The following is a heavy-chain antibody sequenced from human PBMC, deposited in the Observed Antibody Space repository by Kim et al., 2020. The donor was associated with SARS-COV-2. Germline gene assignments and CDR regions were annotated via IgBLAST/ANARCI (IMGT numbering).Heavy chain of an antibody. V-gene: IGHV4-34*01. CDR3: ARGMRKITMIVVVFTSDSVSFDG. Sequence: SETLSLTCAVYGGSFSDYYWTWIRQSPGRGLEWIGEINHGGRTNYNPSLKSRVTMSVDTSKNQFSLRLTSVTAADTAVYFCARGMRKITMIVVVFTSDSVSFDGWAQGTPVTVSS. D-gene: IGHD3-22*01. CDR2: INHGGRT. J-gene: IGHJ4*02. CDR1: GGSFSDYY.